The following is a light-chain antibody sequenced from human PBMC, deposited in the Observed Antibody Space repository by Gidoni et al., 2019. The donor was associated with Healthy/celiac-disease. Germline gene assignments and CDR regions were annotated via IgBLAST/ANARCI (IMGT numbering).Light chain of an antibody. Sequence: ALTQPASVSGSPGQSITISCTGTSSDVGGYNYVSWYQQHPGKAPKLMIYDVSNRPSGVSNRFSGSKSGNTASLTISGLQAEDEADYYCSSYTSSSTLGVFGGGTKLTVL. CDR2: DVS. J-gene: IGLJ3*02. CDR3: SSYTSSSTLGV. CDR1: SSDVGGYNY. V-gene: IGLV2-14*01.